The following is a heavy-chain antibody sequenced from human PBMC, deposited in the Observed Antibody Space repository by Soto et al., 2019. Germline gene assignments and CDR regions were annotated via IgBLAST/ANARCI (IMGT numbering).Heavy chain of an antibody. Sequence: QVQLVQSGAEVKRPGASVKVSCKASGYSFTRYYMHWVRQAPGQGLEWMAIINSSDGGTTYEQKFQGRVTMTRDTFTSTVYMELSSLRSEDTAVYYCARKYCSGGTCGVDPWGQGTLVTVSS. CDR2: INSSDGGT. CDR1: GYSFTRYY. J-gene: IGHJ5*02. CDR3: ARKYCSGGTCGVDP. V-gene: IGHV1-46*01. D-gene: IGHD2-15*01.